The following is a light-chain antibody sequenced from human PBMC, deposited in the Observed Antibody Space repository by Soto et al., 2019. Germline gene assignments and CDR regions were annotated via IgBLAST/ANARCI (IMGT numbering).Light chain of an antibody. V-gene: IGLV2-14*01. CDR1: SSDVGAYKY. CDR2: EVS. J-gene: IGLJ3*02. CDR3: SSYTTNTRWV. Sequence: QAALTQPASVSGSPGQSITISCTGTSSDVGAYKYVSWYQQYPGKAPKLMIFEVSYRPSGVSNRFSGSKSGNTASLTISGLQPEDEADYYCSSYTTNTRWVFGGGTKVTVL.